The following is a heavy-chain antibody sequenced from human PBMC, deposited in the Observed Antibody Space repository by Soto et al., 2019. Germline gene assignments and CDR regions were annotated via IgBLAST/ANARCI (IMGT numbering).Heavy chain of an antibody. CDR1: GFTFSSYS. V-gene: IGHV3-21*01. Sequence: LRLSCAASGFTFSSYSMNWVRQAPGKGLEWVSSISSSSSYIYYADSVKGRFTISRDNAKNSLYLQMNSLGAEDTAVYYCARDIASAGTVLPQNWFDPWGQGTLVPVSS. CDR2: ISSSSSYI. J-gene: IGHJ5*02. CDR3: ARDIASAGTVLPQNWFDP. D-gene: IGHD6-13*01.